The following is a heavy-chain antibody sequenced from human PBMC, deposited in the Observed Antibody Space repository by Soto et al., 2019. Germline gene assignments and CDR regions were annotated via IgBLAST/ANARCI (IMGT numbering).Heavy chain of an antibody. D-gene: IGHD4-17*01. J-gene: IGHJ4*02. CDR2: IIPIFGTA. Sequence: QVQLVQSGAEVKQPGSSVKVSCKASGGTFSSYAISWVRQAPGQGLEWMGGIIPIFGTANYAQKFQGRVTITADEXXSTAYMELSSLRSEDTAVYYCAGEYHDYGDYSFDYWGQGTLVTVSS. CDR1: GGTFSSYA. V-gene: IGHV1-69*12. CDR3: AGEYHDYGDYSFDY.